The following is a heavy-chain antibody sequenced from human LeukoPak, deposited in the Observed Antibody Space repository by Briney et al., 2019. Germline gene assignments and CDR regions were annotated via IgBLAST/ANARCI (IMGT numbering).Heavy chain of an antibody. CDR3: ARGGIQLWTNWFDP. CDR1: GGSFSGYY. V-gene: IGHV4-34*01. Sequence: SETLSLTCAVYGGSFSGYYWSWIRQPPGKGLEWIGSIYYSGSTYYNPSLKSRVTISVDTSKNQFSLKLSSVTAADTAVYYCARGGIQLWTNWFDPWGQGTLVTVSS. CDR2: IYYSGST. D-gene: IGHD5-18*01. J-gene: IGHJ5*02.